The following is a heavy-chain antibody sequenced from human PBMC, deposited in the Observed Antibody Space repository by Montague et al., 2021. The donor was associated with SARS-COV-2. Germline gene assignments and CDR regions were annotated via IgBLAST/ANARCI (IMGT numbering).Heavy chain of an antibody. D-gene: IGHD6-13*01. CDR3: ARGAGYSSSRYLAFEI. J-gene: IGHJ3*02. Sequence: SETLSLTCAVYGGSFNDYYWTWIRQPPGKGLEWIGEINHSGSSNYNPSLKNRVSISVDKSKNQFSLKLSSVTAADTAVYYCARGAGYSSSRYLAFEIWGQGTMVTVSS. CDR1: GGSFNDYY. V-gene: IGHV4-34*01. CDR2: INHSGSS.